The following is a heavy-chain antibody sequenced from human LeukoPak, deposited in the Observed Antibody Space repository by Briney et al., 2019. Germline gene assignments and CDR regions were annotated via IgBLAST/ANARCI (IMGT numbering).Heavy chain of an antibody. CDR1: GYTFTGYY. D-gene: IGHD1-7*01. J-gene: IGHJ4*02. CDR2: INPNSGDT. Sequence: GASVKVSCKASGYTFTGYYMHWLRQAPGQGLEWMGRINPNSGDTKFAQKFQGRVTMSRDTSLSTAYMELSRLTSDDTAVYFCATHINWSYAGILDYWGQGALVTVSS. CDR3: ATHINWSYAGILDY. V-gene: IGHV1-2*06.